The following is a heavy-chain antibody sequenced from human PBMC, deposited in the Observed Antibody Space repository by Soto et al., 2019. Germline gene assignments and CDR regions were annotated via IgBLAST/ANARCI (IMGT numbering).Heavy chain of an antibody. J-gene: IGHJ4*02. V-gene: IGHV3-30-3*01. CDR1: GFTFSSYA. Sequence: GGSLRLSCAASGFTFSSYAMHWVRQAPGKGLEWVAVISYDGSNKYYADSVKGRFTISRDNSKNTLYLQMNSLRAEDTAVYYCARSPHIAAAELNFDYWGQGTLVTVSS. CDR3: ARSPHIAAAELNFDY. D-gene: IGHD6-13*01. CDR2: ISYDGSNK.